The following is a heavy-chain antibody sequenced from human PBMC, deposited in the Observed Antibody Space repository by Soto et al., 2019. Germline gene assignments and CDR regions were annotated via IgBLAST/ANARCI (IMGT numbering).Heavy chain of an antibody. V-gene: IGHV3-30*03. Sequence: QVRLMESGGGVVQPGRSLRLSCADSGFTFSNYAMHWVRQAPGQGLVWVADVSHDGTNTYYADSVKGRFTVSRDNSKNTLFLQMNSLRPEDTAMYFCARVRGDYGDNLLSYWGQGTLVTVSS. D-gene: IGHD4-17*01. CDR1: GFTFSNYA. J-gene: IGHJ4*02. CDR2: VSHDGTNT. CDR3: ARVRGDYGDNLLSY.